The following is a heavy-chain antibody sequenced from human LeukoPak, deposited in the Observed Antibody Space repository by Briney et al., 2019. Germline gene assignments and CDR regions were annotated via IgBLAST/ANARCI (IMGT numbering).Heavy chain of an antibody. Sequence: GGSLRLSCAASGFTVSSNYMSWVRQAPGKGLEWVSVIYSGGSTYYADSVKGRFTISRDNSKNTLYLQMNSLRADDTAVYYCARLLWFGESQYYFDYWGQGTLVTVSS. D-gene: IGHD3-10*01. CDR1: GFTVSSNY. CDR2: IYSGGST. V-gene: IGHV3-66*02. J-gene: IGHJ4*02. CDR3: ARLLWFGESQYYFDY.